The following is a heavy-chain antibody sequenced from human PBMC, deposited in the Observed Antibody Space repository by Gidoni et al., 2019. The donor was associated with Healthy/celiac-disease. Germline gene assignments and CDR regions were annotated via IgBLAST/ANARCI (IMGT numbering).Heavy chain of an antibody. V-gene: IGHV4-4*02. CDR3: ARVRYQLLLLSGMDV. D-gene: IGHD2-2*01. J-gene: IGHJ6*02. CDR2: IYPSGGT. CDR1: GGSISSSNW. Sequence: QVPLQESGPGLVKPSGTLSLTCAVSGGSISSSNWWSWVRQPPGKGLEWIGEIYPSGGTTYNPSLKSRVTISVDKSKNQFSLKLSSVTAADTAVYYCARVRYQLLLLSGMDVWGQGTTVTVSS.